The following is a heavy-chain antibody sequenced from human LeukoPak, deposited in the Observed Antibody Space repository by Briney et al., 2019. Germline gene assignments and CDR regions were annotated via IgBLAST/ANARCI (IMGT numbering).Heavy chain of an antibody. CDR3: AREATWGAFDP. D-gene: IGHD3-16*01. CDR1: GFTVSSNY. J-gene: IGHJ5*02. Sequence: GGSLRLSCAASGFTVSSNYMSWVRQAPGKGLEWVSVIYSGGSTYYAHSVRGRFTISRDNSKNTLYLQMNSLRAEDTAVYYCAREATWGAFDPWGQGTLVTVSS. CDR2: IYSGGST. V-gene: IGHV3-66*01.